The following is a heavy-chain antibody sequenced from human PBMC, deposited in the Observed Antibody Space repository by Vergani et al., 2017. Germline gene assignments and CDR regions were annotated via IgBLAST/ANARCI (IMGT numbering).Heavy chain of an antibody. V-gene: IGHV3-64*01. CDR1: GFTFSSYA. D-gene: IGHD3-10*01. CDR3: AGVFAGSFDY. Sequence: EVQLVESGGGLVQPGGSLRLSCAASGFTFSSYAMHWVRQAPGKGLEYVSAISSNGGSTYYANSVKGRFTISRDNSKNTLYLQMGSLRAEDMAVYYCAGVFAGSFDYWGQGTLVTVSS. J-gene: IGHJ4*02. CDR2: ISSNGGST.